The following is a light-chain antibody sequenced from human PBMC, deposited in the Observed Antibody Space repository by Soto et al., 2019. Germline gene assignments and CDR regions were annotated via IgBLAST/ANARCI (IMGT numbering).Light chain of an antibody. CDR2: AAS. CDR3: LQDYIYTPT. CDR1: QGIRND. V-gene: IGKV1-6*01. Sequence: AIQMTQSPSSLSASVGDRVTITCRASQGIRNDLGWYQQKPGKAPKLLIYAASSLETGVPSRFSGSGSGTDFTLTIXXXXPEDFATYYCLQDYIYTPTFGQGTKLEIK. J-gene: IGKJ2*01.